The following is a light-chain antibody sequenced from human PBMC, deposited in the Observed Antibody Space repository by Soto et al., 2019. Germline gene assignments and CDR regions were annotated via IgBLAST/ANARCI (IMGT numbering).Light chain of an antibody. CDR1: QGISNY. V-gene: IGKV1-27*01. J-gene: IGKJ1*01. CDR2: GAS. CDR3: QKYDSGSRT. Sequence: DIQMTQSPSSLSASVGDTVTITCRASQGISNYLAWYQQKPGKVPNLLIYGASTLQARVPTRFRGRGSGTDFTLTITGLQPEDVGTYYCQKYDSGSRTFSQGTKVEVK.